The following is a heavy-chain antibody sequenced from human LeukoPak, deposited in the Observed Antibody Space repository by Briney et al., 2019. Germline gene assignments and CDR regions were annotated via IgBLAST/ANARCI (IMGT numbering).Heavy chain of an antibody. CDR3: AREVFTVTTLGMDV. V-gene: IGHV1-2*04. Sequence: GASVKVSCKASGYTFTGYYMHWVRQVPGQGLEWMGWINPNSGGTNYAQKFQGWVTMTRDTSISTAYMELSRLRSDDTAVYYCAREVFTVTTLGMDVWGQGTTVTVSS. D-gene: IGHD4-17*01. CDR1: GYTFTGYY. J-gene: IGHJ6*02. CDR2: INPNSGGT.